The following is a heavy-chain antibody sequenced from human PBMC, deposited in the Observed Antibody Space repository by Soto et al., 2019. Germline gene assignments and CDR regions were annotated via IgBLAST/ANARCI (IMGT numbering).Heavy chain of an antibody. CDR2: IFHDGTA. J-gene: IGHJ4*02. V-gene: IGHV4-4*02. D-gene: IGHD3-10*01. CDR1: GVSLTSCNW. CDR3: ARLVYDTRVNYRYFDL. Sequence: PSESLSLTCAVSGVSLTSCNWWTWFRQSPEMGLEYIGEIFHDGTANYYPSFERRVAMSVDTSRNQFSLKLTSVTAADTAVYFCARLVYDTRVNYRYFDLWGPGTLVPVSS.